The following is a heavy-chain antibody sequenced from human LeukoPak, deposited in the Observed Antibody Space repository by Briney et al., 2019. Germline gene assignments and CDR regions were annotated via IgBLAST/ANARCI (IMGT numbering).Heavy chain of an antibody. V-gene: IGHV3-23*01. CDR1: GFQFDIYA. CDR2: IGGGDE. D-gene: IGHD3-16*01. J-gene: IGHJ4*02. CDR3: ARDAIPMNSIWGSFAY. Sequence: GGSLRLSCATSGFQFDIYAMTWVRQAPGKGLEWVASIGGGDEHYAESVKGRFTVSRDNSQSAVYLQLNSLRVEDTAVYFCARDAIPMNSIWGSFAYWGQGALVTVSS.